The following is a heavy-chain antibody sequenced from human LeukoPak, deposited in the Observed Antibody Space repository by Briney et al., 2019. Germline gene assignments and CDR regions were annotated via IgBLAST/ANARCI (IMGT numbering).Heavy chain of an antibody. J-gene: IGHJ3*02. V-gene: IGHV3-66*02. CDR3: ARSNVGAPPLDAFDI. CDR1: GFTVSSNY. Sequence: GGSLRLSCAASGFTVSSNYMSWVRQAPGKGPEWLSIIYSAGNTYYADSVKARFTISRDNSKNTLFLQMNILTADDTAVYYCARSNVGAPPLDAFDIWGQGTMVTVS. D-gene: IGHD1-26*01. CDR2: IYSAGNT.